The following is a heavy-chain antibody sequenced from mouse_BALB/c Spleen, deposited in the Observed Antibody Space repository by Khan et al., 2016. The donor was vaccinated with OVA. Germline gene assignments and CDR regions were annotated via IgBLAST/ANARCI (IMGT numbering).Heavy chain of an antibody. D-gene: IGHD2-5*01. Sequence: QVRLQQSGAELAKPGASVKMSCKASGYTFTSYWMHWVKQRPGQGLEWIGYINPSTGYTEYNQKYKDKATLTADKSSSTAYMQLSSLTSEDSAAYCCARRTGLDSDYVGWYFVVWGAGTTVTVSS. CDR2: INPSTGYT. CDR1: GYTFTSYW. J-gene: IGHJ1*01. CDR3: ARRTGLDSDYVGWYFVV. V-gene: IGHV1-7*01.